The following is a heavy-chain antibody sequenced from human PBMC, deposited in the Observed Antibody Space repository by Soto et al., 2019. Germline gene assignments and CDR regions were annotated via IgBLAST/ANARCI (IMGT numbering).Heavy chain of an antibody. CDR1: GFSFSTSA. V-gene: IGHV3-23*01. Sequence: VGSLRLSCAASGFSFSTSAMSWVRQAPGKGLEWVSAISGTGGSTDYADSVKGRVTISRDNSKNTLFLQMNSLRTEDTAVYYRANNPGLYSYGYYDYWGQGTPVTVSS. CDR3: ANNPGLYSYGYYDY. J-gene: IGHJ4*02. D-gene: IGHD5-18*01. CDR2: ISGTGGST.